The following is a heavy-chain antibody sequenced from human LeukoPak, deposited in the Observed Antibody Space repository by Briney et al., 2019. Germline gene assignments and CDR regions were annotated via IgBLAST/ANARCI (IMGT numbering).Heavy chain of an antibody. CDR2: LSGGGGVA. CDR3: AKDSRVVTDTPGDY. CDR1: GFTFSSYV. Sequence: GGSLRLSCAASGFTFSSYVMTWVREPPGKGLEWVSSLSGGGGVAYYADSVKGRFTISRDNSKNTLFLQMNSLRAEDTAVYYCAKDSRVVTDTPGDYWGQGTLVTVSS. V-gene: IGHV3-23*01. J-gene: IGHJ4*02. D-gene: IGHD4-23*01.